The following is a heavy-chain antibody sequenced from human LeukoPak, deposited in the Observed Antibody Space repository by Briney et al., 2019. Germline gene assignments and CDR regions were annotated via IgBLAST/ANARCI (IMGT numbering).Heavy chain of an antibody. D-gene: IGHD5-12*01. CDR1: GFTFSSYA. CDR2: ISYDGSNK. CDR3: ARDVALPSYYYGVDV. Sequence: PGGSLRLSCAASGFTFSSYAMHWVRQAPGKGLEWVAVISYDGSNKYYADSVKGRFTISRDNSKNTLYLQMNSLRAEDTAVYYCARDVALPSYYYGVDVWGQGTTVTVSS. J-gene: IGHJ6*02. V-gene: IGHV3-30-3*01.